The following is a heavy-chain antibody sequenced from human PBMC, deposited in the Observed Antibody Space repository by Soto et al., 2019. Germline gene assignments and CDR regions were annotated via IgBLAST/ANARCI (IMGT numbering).Heavy chain of an antibody. Sequence: ASVKVSCKASGGTFSSYTISWVRQAPGQGLEWMGRIIPILGIANYAQKFQGRVTITADKSTSTAYMELSSLRSEDTAVYYCARGGSKSDWFDPWGQGTLVTVSS. CDR2: IIPILGIA. CDR3: ARGGSKSDWFDP. J-gene: IGHJ5*02. D-gene: IGHD3-16*01. V-gene: IGHV1-69*02. CDR1: GGTFSSYT.